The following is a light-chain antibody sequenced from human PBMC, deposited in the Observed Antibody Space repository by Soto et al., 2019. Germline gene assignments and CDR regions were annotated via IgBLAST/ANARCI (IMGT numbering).Light chain of an antibody. CDR3: QHYNNWPFT. CDR2: GAS. V-gene: IGKV3-15*01. CDR1: QSVSSN. J-gene: IGKJ2*01. Sequence: EIVMTLSPATLSVSPGERATLSCRASQSVSSNLAWYQQKPGQAPTLLIYGASARASGIPARFSGSGSGTEFTLTISSLQSEDFAVYYCQHYNNWPFTFGQGTKLEIK.